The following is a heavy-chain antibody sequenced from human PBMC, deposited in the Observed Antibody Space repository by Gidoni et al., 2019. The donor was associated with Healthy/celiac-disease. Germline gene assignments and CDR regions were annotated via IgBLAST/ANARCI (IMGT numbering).Heavy chain of an antibody. V-gene: IGHV1-69*01. CDR1: AGTFSSYA. CDR2: LIPIFGTA. J-gene: IGHJ5*02. CDR3: ARGDRITIFGVDNP. D-gene: IGHD3-3*01. Sequence: QVQLVQSGAEAKTPGSSVKFSCKASAGTFSSYAISWVGQAPGQGLEWLGGLIPIFGTANYAQKSQGRGTITADEYTSTAYMELSSRRSEDTAVYYWARGDRITIFGVDNPWGQGTLVTVSS.